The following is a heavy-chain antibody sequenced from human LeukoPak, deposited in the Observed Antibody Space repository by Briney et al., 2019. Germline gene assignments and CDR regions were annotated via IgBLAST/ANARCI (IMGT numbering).Heavy chain of an antibody. CDR3: VRETATYYYDSTGYYRQTEAFDI. CDR1: GGSVSSDSFY. D-gene: IGHD3-22*01. J-gene: IGHJ3*02. CDR2: VYYSGRT. Sequence: SETLSLTCTVSGGSVSSDSFYWSWIRQPPGKGLEWIGYVYYSGRTKYNPSLQSRVTISVDRSKNHFSLKLTSVTAADTAVYYCVRETATYYYDSTGYYRQTEAFDIWGQGAMVTVSS. V-gene: IGHV4-61*01.